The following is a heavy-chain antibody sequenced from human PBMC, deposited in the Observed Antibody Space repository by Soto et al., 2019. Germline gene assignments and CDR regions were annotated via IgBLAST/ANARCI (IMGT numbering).Heavy chain of an antibody. J-gene: IGHJ2*01. CDR2: IYWDDDK. V-gene: IGHV2-5*02. CDR1: GFSLSTSGVA. CDR3: AHRPTGWYFDL. Sequence: QITLKESGPTLVEPTQTLTLTCTFSGFSLSTSGVAVGWIRQPPGKALEWLALIYWDDDKRYSPSLKNRLTXTTXTSKNPVVLTMTNMDPVDTATYYCAHRPTGWYFDLWGRGTLVTVSS.